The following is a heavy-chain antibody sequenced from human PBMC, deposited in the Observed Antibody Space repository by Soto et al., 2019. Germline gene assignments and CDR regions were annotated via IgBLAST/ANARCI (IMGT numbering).Heavy chain of an antibody. CDR3: ARHRRDAYIVKGGYYYGLDV. CDR1: GYSFTSYW. V-gene: IGHV5-51*01. D-gene: IGHD2-2*01. Sequence: PXESLNISCKASGYSFTSYWIGWVRQMPGKGPEWMGIIYPDDSDTRYSPSFEGQVTISADKSISTAYLQWSSLKASDTAMYYCARHRRDAYIVKGGYYYGLDVWGQGTTVTVSS. CDR2: IYPDDSDT. J-gene: IGHJ6*02.